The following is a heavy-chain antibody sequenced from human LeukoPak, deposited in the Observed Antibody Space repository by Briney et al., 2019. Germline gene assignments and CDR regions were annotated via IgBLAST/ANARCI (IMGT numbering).Heavy chain of an antibody. CDR2: ISYDRSNK. CDR3: ARDQGIAARRVPGDAFDI. Sequence: GRSLRLSCAASEFTFSSYAMHWVRQAPGKGLEWVAVISYDRSNKYYADSVEGRFTISRDNSKNTLYLQMKSLRAEDTAVYYCARDQGIAARRVPGDAFDIWGQGTMVTVSS. J-gene: IGHJ3*02. V-gene: IGHV3-30-3*01. D-gene: IGHD6-6*01. CDR1: EFTFSSYA.